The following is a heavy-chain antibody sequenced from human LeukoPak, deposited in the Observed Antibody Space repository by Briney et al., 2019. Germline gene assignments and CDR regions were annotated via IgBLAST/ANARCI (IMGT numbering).Heavy chain of an antibody. J-gene: IGHJ4*02. CDR2: IYYSGST. V-gene: IGHV4-59*08. CDR1: GGSISSYY. CDR3: ARHVRIAAAGHFDY. Sequence: SETLSLTCTVSGGSISSYYWSWIRQPPGKGLEWIGYIYYSGSTNYNPSLKSRGTISVDTSKNQCSLKLSHVTAADTAVYYCARHVRIAAAGHFDYWGQGTLVPVSS. D-gene: IGHD6-13*01.